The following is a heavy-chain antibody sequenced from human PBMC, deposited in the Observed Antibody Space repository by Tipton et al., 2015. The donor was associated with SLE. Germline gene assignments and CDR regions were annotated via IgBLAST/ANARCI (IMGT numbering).Heavy chain of an antibody. D-gene: IGHD2-15*01. CDR1: SGSPSNYY. CDR3: ARGGYCSGGSCYPEYFHH. V-gene: IGHV4-59*12. Sequence: GLVKPSETLTLTCTVSSGSPSNYYWSWIRQPPGKGLEWIGEIHHSGSTNSNPSLKSRVTISVDTSKKQFSLKLSSVTAADTAVYYCARGGYCSGGSCYPEYFHHWGQGTLVTVSS. CDR2: IHHSGST. J-gene: IGHJ1*01.